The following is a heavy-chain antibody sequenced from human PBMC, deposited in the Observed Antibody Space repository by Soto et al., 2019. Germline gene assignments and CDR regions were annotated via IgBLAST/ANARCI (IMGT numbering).Heavy chain of an antibody. J-gene: IGHJ5*02. CDR3: ARVGPWVPYYYDSSPYTFENWFDP. D-gene: IGHD3-22*01. V-gene: IGHV4-38-2*01. CDR1: CYSIISGYY. Sequence: SETLCLTVAVSCYSIISGYYCGWLRHPPWKLLYCILIIYHGWIAYYNPSLNSGVTLSIDMTNNHVSLILKCVTAADTAVYYCARVGPWVPYYYDSSPYTFENWFDPWGQGTLVTVSS. CDR2: IYHGWIA.